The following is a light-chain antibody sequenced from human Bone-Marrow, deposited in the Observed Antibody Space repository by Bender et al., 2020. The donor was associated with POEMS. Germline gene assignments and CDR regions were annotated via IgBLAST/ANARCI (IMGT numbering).Light chain of an antibody. J-gene: IGLJ1*01. CDR1: INDVGSYNL. Sequence: QSALTQPASVSGSPGQSITISCTGTINDVGSYNLVSWYQQHPGKAPKLMIYEGSRRPSGISNRFSGSKSGNTASLTISGLQAEDEADYYCCSYASRSTYVFGTGTKVTVL. V-gene: IGLV2-23*01. CDR2: EGS. CDR3: CSYASRSTYV.